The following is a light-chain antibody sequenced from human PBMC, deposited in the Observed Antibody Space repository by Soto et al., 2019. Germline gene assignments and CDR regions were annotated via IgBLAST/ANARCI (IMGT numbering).Light chain of an antibody. CDR1: QSMSSY. Sequence: DIKMTQSPSSLSASVGDRVTITCRASQSMSSYLNWYQQKPGKAPKLLIYAASSLQSGVPSRFSGSGSGTDFTLIISCLQPEDFATYYCQQSYSTPRTFGQGTRVEIK. J-gene: IGKJ1*01. CDR3: QQSYSTPRT. CDR2: AAS. V-gene: IGKV1-39*01.